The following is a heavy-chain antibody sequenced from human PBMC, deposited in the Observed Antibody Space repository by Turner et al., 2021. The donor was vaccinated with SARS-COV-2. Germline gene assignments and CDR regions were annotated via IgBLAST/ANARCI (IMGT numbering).Heavy chain of an antibody. V-gene: IGHV3-30-3*01. J-gene: IGHJ4*02. D-gene: IGHD3-3*01. CDR3: ARERRGYYAEY. Sequence: QVQLVESGVGVVQPGRSLRLSCAASGFTFSDFAMHWVRQAPGKGLEWVELISYDGSNQYYADSVKGRFTISRDDSKNTLYLQMNSLSAEDTAVYHCARERRGYYAEYWGQGSLVTVSS. CDR1: GFTFSDFA. CDR2: ISYDGSNQ.